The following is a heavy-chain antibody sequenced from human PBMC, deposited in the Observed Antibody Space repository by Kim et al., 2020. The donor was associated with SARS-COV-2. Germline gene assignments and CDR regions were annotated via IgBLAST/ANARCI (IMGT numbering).Heavy chain of an antibody. CDR3: AGGIWGTDRDTDY. CDR1: GYTFTNNA. D-gene: IGHD3-16*02. Sequence: ASVKVSCKASGYTFTNNAISWVRQAPGQGLEWMGWINTDTGNPTYAQAFTRRFVFSGDTSVTTAYLQISSLEAEDTALYYCAGGIWGTDRDTDYWGQGT. J-gene: IGHJ4*02. V-gene: IGHV7-4-1*02. CDR2: INTDTGNP.